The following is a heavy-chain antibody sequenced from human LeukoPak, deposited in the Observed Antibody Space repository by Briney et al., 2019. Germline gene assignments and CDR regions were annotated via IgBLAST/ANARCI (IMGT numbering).Heavy chain of an antibody. D-gene: IGHD5-18*01. Sequence: SQTLSLTCTVSGGSISSGGYYWSWIRQPPGKGLEWIGYIYHSGSIYYNPSLKSRVTISVDRSKNQFSLKLTSVTAADTAVYYCARRGYSYGSLDYWGQGTLVTVSS. CDR2: IYHSGSI. J-gene: IGHJ4*02. CDR1: GGSISSGGYY. V-gene: IGHV4-30-2*01. CDR3: ARRGYSYGSLDY.